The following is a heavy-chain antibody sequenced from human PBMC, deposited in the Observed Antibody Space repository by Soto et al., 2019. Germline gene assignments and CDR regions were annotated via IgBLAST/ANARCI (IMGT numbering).Heavy chain of an antibody. Sequence: LSLTCAISGDSVSSNSAAWNWIRLSPSRGLEWLARTYYRSRWYNDYAVSVRSRITVNPDTSKNQFSLQLTSVTPEDTAVYYCAGTTSHQWYYMDVWGKGTTVTVSS. CDR3: AGTTSHQWYYMDV. CDR2: TYYRSRWYN. CDR1: GDSVSSNSAA. V-gene: IGHV6-1*01. D-gene: IGHD1-7*01. J-gene: IGHJ6*03.